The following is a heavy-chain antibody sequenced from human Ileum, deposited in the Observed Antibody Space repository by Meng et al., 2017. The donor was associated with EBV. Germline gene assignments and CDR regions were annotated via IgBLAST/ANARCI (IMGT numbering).Heavy chain of an antibody. V-gene: IGHV4-4*02. Sequence: AQLQGPGPRLVKPSGTLSHTCAVSGGSVISNNWWSWVRQPPGKGLEWIGEIFHIGSTNNSPSLKSRVAISVDNSKNQFSLSLTSVTAADTAIYYCAKVSLTGTFYDHWGEGILVTVSS. CDR2: IFHIGST. CDR3: AKVSLTGTFYDH. J-gene: IGHJ4*02. D-gene: IGHD3-9*01. CDR1: GGSVISNNW.